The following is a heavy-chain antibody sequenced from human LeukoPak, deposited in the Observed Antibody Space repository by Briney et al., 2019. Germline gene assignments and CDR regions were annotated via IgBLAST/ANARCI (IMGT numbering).Heavy chain of an antibody. D-gene: IGHD4-17*01. V-gene: IGHV3-7*02. CDR3: AMTGGPTVTAFDL. CDR2: INEDGGNK. CDR1: RFIFTKYW. Sequence: PVGSLRLSCVSSRFIFTKYWMSCVRESPGKGVEWVTNINEDGGNKNYVDSVKGRFTISRVNAKSSLYLQMNSLRVEDTAVYYCAMTGGPTVTAFDLWGQGILVTVSS. J-gene: IGHJ4*02.